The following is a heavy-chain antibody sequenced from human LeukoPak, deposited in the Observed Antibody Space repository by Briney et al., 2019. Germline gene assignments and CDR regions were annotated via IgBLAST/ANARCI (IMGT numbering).Heavy chain of an antibody. CDR2: IYHSGST. D-gene: IGHD3-3*01. V-gene: IGHV4-30-2*01. J-gene: IGHJ4*02. CDR1: GGSISSGGYY. CDR3: ARRVEWLLVGGDYFDY. Sequence: PSETLSLTCTVSGGSISSGGYYWSWIRQPPGKGLEWIGYIYHSGSTYYNPSLKSRATIPVDRSKNQFSLKLSSVTAADTAVYYCARRVEWLLVGGDYFDYWGQGTLVTVSS.